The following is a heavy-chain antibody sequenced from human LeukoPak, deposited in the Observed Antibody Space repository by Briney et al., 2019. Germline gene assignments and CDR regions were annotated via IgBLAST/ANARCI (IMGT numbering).Heavy chain of an antibody. J-gene: IGHJ4*02. V-gene: IGHV3-30*18. Sequence: GGSLRLSRAASGFTFSSYGMRWVRQAPGKGLEWVAVISYDGSNKYYADSVKGRFTISRDNSKNTLYLQMNSLRAEDTAVYYCAKSDYGAGDXXXXGTLVTVSS. CDR3: AKSDYGAGDX. CDR2: ISYDGSNK. D-gene: IGHD4-17*01. CDR1: GFTFSSYG.